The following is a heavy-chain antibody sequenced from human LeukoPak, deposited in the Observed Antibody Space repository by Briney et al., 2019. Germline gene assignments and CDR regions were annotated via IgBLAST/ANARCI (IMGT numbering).Heavy chain of an antibody. V-gene: IGHV3-53*01. D-gene: IGHD4-17*01. J-gene: IGHJ4*02. CDR3: ARGHYGDYYFDY. Sequence: GGSLRLSCAASGFTVSSNYVSWVRQAPGKGLEWVSVIYSGGTTDYADSVKGRFTISRDTSKNTLYLQMNGLRAEDTAVYYCARGHYGDYYFDYWGQGTLVTVSS. CDR2: IYSGGTT. CDR1: GFTVSSNY.